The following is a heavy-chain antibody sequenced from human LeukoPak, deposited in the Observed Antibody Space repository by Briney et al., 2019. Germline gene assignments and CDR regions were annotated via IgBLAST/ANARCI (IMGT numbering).Heavy chain of an antibody. Sequence: PSETLSLTCTVSGGSISSYYWSWIRQPPGKGLEWIGYIYYSGSTNYNPSLKSRVTISIDTSKNQFSLKLSSVTAADTAVYYCARRGSSWEEWYYFDYWGQGTLVTVSS. CDR1: GGSISSYY. D-gene: IGHD6-13*01. CDR3: ARRGSSWEEWYYFDY. V-gene: IGHV4-59*08. CDR2: IYYSGST. J-gene: IGHJ4*02.